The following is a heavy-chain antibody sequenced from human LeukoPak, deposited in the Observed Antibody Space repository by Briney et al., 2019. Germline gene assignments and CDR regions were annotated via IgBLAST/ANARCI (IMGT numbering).Heavy chain of an antibody. CDR1: GFTFSSYS. D-gene: IGHD1-1*01. CDR3: ATHQLERDAFDI. V-gene: IGHV3-48*01. J-gene: IGHJ3*02. CDR2: ISSSSSTI. Sequence: PGGSLRLSCAASGFTFSSYSMNWVRQAPGKGLEWVSYISSSSSTIYYADSVKGRFTISRDNAKNSLYLQMNSLRAEDTAVYYCATHQLERDAFDIWGQGTMGTVSS.